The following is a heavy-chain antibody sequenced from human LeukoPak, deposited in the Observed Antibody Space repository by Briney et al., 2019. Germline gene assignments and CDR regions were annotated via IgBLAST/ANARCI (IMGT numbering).Heavy chain of an antibody. V-gene: IGHV3-33*06. D-gene: IGHD3-22*01. Sequence: GRSLRLSCAASGFTFGSYGMHWVRQAPGKGLEWVAVIWYDGSNKYYADSVKGRFTISRDNSKNTLYLQMNSLRAEDTAVYYCAKDRDFYDSSGYYSRWGQGTLVTVSS. CDR2: IWYDGSNK. CDR3: AKDRDFYDSSGYYSR. CDR1: GFTFGSYG. J-gene: IGHJ4*02.